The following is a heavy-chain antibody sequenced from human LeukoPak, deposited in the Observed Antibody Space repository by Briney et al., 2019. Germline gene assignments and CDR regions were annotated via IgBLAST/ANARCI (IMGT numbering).Heavy chain of an antibody. V-gene: IGHV3-53*01. CDR3: ARFISAGGPDY. D-gene: IGHD6-13*01. Sequence: GGSLRLSCAASGFTFSSYSMNWVRQAPGKGLEWVSIIYSGGSTFYADSVKGRFTISRDNSKNTLYLQMNSLRAEDTAVYYCARFISAGGPDYWGRGILVTVSS. CDR1: GFTFSSYS. CDR2: IYSGGST. J-gene: IGHJ4*02.